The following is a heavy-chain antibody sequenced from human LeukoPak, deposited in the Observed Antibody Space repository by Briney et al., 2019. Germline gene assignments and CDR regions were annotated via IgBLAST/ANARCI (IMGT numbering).Heavy chain of an antibody. D-gene: IGHD6-13*01. CDR2: ISGSGGTT. CDR1: GFTFSSYA. V-gene: IGHV3-23*01. CDR3: ARGLYSSSWYGGNYYYGMDV. Sequence: GGSLRLSCAASGFTFSSYAMSWVRQAPGKGLEWVSTISGSGGTTYYADSVKGRFTICRDNSKNTLYLQMNSLRAEDTAVYYCARGLYSSSWYGGNYYYGMDVWGQGTTVTVSS. J-gene: IGHJ6*02.